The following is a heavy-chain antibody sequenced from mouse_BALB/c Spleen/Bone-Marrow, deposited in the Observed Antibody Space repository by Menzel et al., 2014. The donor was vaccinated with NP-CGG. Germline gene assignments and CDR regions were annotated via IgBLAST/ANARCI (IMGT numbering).Heavy chain of an antibody. CDR3: ARGYYYGSTYGWYFGV. J-gene: IGHJ1*01. D-gene: IGHD1-1*01. Sequence: VKLMESGAELARPGASVKLSCKASAYTFTSYWMQWVKQRPGQGLEWIGAIYPGDGDTRYTQKFKGKATLTADKSSSTAYMQLSSLASEDSAVYYCARGYYYGSTYGWYFGVWGAGTTVTASS. CDR1: AYTFTSYW. CDR2: IYPGDGDT. V-gene: IGHV1-87*01.